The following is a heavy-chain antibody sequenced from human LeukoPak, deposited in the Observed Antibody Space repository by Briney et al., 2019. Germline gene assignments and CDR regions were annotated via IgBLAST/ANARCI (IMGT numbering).Heavy chain of an antibody. CDR2: IKSKTDGGTT. Sequence: GGSLRLSCAASGFTFSNAWMSWVRQAPGKGLEWVGRIKSKTDGGTTDYAAPVKGRFTISRDDSKNTLYLQMNSLKTEDTAVYYCTTDRTGYCSSTSCPTRADYWGQGTLVTVSS. CDR3: TTDRTGYCSSTSCPTRADY. CDR1: GFTFSNAW. D-gene: IGHD2-2*01. J-gene: IGHJ4*02. V-gene: IGHV3-15*01.